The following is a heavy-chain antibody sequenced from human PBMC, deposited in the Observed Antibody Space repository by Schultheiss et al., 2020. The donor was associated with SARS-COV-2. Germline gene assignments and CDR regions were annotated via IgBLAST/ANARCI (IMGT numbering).Heavy chain of an antibody. CDR1: GGSISSGGYY. Sequence: SQTLSLTCTVSGGSISSGGYYWSWIRQPPGKGLEWIGEINHSGSTNYNPSLKSRVTMSVDTSKNQFSLKLSSVTAADTAVYYCARGDYGDYWGQGTLVTVSS. V-gene: IGHV4-61*08. CDR3: ARGDYGDY. D-gene: IGHD3-16*01. J-gene: IGHJ4*02. CDR2: INHSGST.